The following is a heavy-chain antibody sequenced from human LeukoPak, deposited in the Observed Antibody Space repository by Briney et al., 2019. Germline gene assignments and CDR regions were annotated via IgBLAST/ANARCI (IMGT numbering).Heavy chain of an antibody. V-gene: IGHV1-24*01. D-gene: IGHD3-22*01. J-gene: IGHJ3*02. CDR2: FDPEDGET. CDR3: ARGGPRRGDFHDSSGYYLGHAFDI. CDR1: GYTLTELS. Sequence: ASVKVSCKVSGYTLTELSMHWVRQAPGKGLEWMGGFDPEDGETIYAQKFQGRVTMTEDTSTDTAYMELSSLRSEDTAVYYCARGGPRRGDFHDSSGYYLGHAFDIWGQGTMVTVSS.